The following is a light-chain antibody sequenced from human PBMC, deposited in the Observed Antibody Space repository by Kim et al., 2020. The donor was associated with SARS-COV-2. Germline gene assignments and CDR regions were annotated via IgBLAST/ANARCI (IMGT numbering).Light chain of an antibody. CDR2: TAS. V-gene: IGKV1-6*01. CDR1: QGIRND. Sequence: AIQMTQSPSSLSASVGDRVTITCRASQGIRNDLGWYQQKPGKAPKLLIYTASTLQSGVPSRFTGSGSGTDFTLTISSLQPEDFATYYCLQDFNYPRTFGQGTKVEI. CDR3: LQDFNYPRT. J-gene: IGKJ1*01.